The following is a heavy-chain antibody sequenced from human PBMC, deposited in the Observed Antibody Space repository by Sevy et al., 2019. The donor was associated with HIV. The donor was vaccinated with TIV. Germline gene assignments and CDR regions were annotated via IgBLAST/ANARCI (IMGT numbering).Heavy chain of an antibody. CDR3: AKDYEFGSGSLMGLFDY. D-gene: IGHD3-10*01. CDR1: GFTFGSYA. J-gene: IGHJ4*02. V-gene: IGHV3-23*01. CDR2: ISGSGTT. Sequence: GGSLRLSCAASGFTFGSYAMTWVRQAPGKGLEWVSGISGSGTTYYADSVKGRFTISRDNSKNTLYLQMNSLRAEDTALYYCAKDYEFGSGSLMGLFDYWGQGTLVTVSS.